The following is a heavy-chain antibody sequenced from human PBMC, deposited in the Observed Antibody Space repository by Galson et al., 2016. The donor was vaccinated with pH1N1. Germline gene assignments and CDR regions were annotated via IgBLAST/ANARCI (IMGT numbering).Heavy chain of an antibody. V-gene: IGHV3-43D*03. Sequence: SLRLSCAASGFTFDDHAMHWVRQAPGKGLEWVSLISWNGGSTDYADSIKGRFTISRDNSKNSLYLQMNSLRAEDTALYYCAKSSGYYGGYFDYWGQGTLATVSS. D-gene: IGHD6-19*01. CDR3: AKSSGYYGGYFDY. CDR1: GFTFDDHA. CDR2: ISWNGGST. J-gene: IGHJ4*02.